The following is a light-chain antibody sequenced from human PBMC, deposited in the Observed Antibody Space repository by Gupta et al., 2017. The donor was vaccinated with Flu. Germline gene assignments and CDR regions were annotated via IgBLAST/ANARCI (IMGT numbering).Light chain of an antibody. J-gene: IGLJ3*02. V-gene: IGLV3-25*02. CDR3: QSADSSGTYWV. Sequence: SSDLTHPPSVPVSPAQTARLTCSPYALPKQYADWYQQKPAQEPVRVIDKESERPSGIPERCSGASSGTKATLTISGVQAEEEADDYCQSADSSGTYWVFGGGTKLTVL. CDR1: ALPKQY. CDR2: KES.